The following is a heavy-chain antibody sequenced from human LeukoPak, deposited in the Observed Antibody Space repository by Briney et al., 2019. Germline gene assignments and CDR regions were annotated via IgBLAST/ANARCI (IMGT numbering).Heavy chain of an antibody. CDR3: ATATVVGALDY. Sequence: ASVKVSCKASGYTFTSYYMHWVRQAPGQGLEWMGIINPSGGSTSYAQKFQGRVTMTEDTSTDTAYMELSSLRSEDTAVYYCATATVVGALDYWGQGTLVTVSS. D-gene: IGHD1-26*01. CDR1: GYTFTSYY. V-gene: IGHV1-46*01. J-gene: IGHJ4*02. CDR2: INPSGGST.